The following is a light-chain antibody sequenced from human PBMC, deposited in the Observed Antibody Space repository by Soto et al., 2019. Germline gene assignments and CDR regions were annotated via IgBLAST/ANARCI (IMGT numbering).Light chain of an antibody. Sequence: EIGLTQSPGTLSLSPGERATLSCRASQSVSSSYLAWYQQKPGQAPRLLIYGASSRATGIPDRFSGSGSGTDFTRTISRLEPEDFAVYYCQQYGSSPPWTFGQGTKVEIK. J-gene: IGKJ1*01. CDR1: QSVSSSY. V-gene: IGKV3-20*01. CDR2: GAS. CDR3: QQYGSSPPWT.